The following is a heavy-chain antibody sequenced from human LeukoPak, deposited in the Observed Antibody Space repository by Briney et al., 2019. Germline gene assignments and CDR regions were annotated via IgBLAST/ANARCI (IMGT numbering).Heavy chain of an antibody. CDR1: GFTFSSYG. J-gene: IGHJ4*02. CDR3: AKDQFGVLASSGLLDY. Sequence: VGSLRLSCAASGFTFSSYGMHWGCQGPGKGQGRVAVISFDGSNNYYADSVKGRFTISRDNSKNTLYLQMNSLTAEDTAVYYCAKDQFGVLASSGLLDYWGQGTLVTVSS. CDR2: ISFDGSNN. D-gene: IGHD3-22*01. V-gene: IGHV3-30*18.